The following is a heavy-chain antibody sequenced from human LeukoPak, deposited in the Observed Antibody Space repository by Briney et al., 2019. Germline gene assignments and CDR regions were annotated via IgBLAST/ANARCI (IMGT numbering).Heavy chain of an antibody. CDR3: ARGVINWFNYFDY. Sequence: KPSETLSLTCTVSGGSISGYYWSWIRQPAGKGLEWIGRIYTSGSTNYNPSLKSRVTISVDTSKNQFSPKLSSVTAADTAVYYCARGVINWFNYFDYWGQGTLVTVSS. CDR1: GGSISGYY. D-gene: IGHD1-20*01. J-gene: IGHJ4*02. CDR2: IYTSGST. V-gene: IGHV4-4*07.